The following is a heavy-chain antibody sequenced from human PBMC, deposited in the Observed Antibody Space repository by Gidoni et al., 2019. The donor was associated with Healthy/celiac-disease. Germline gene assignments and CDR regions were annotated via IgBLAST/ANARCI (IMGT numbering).Heavy chain of an antibody. CDR1: GYSISSGYY. V-gene: IGHV4-38-2*02. D-gene: IGHD3-22*01. J-gene: IGHJ1*01. CDR3: ARVETYYYDSSGYYPPYFQH. Sequence: QVQLQESGPGLVEPSETLSLTCTVSGYSISSGYYWGWIRQPPGKGLEWIGSIYHSGSTYYNPSLKSRVTISVDTSKNQFSLKLSSVTAADTAVYYCARVETYYYDSSGYYPPYFQHWGQGTLVTVSS. CDR2: IYHSGST.